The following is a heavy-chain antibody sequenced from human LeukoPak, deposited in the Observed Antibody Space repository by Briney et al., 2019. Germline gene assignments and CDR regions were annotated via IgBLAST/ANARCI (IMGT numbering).Heavy chain of an antibody. CDR1: GDSVFSIYAA. CDR2: TYYRSRWSN. Sequence: SQTLSLTCAISGDSVFSIYAAWNWIRQSPSRGLEWLGRTYYRSRWSNDYAVSVKSRITINPDTSKNQFSLQLNSVTPEDTAVYYCARGGAVSGSFSWFDPWGQGILVTVSS. D-gene: IGHD6-19*01. CDR3: ARGGAVSGSFSWFDP. J-gene: IGHJ5*02. V-gene: IGHV6-1*01.